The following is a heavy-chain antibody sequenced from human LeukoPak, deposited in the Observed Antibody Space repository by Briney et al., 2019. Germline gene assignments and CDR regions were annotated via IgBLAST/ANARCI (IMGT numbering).Heavy chain of an antibody. CDR2: ISSGSSAI. D-gene: IGHD3-10*01. V-gene: IGHV3-48*02. Sequence: GGSLRLSCAASGFTFSASNMNWVRQAPEKGLEWVSSISSGSSAICYADSVRGRFTISRDNAKKSLYLQMNSLRDEDTAVYYCARGDGWFGELSNFDYWGQGTLVTVSS. CDR3: ARGDGWFGELSNFDY. CDR1: GFTFSASN. J-gene: IGHJ4*02.